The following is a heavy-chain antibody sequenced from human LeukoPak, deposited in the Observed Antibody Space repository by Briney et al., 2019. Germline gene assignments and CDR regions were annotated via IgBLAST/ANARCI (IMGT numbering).Heavy chain of an antibody. D-gene: IGHD2-2*01. Sequence: PGGSLRLSCAASGFTFSGYWMHWVRQAPGKRLVWVSRINTDGSSTTYADSVKGRFTISRDNAKNTLYLQMNSLRVEDTAVYHCVRRHPPPSTSPTSYGMDVWGQGTTVTVSS. CDR1: GFTFSGYW. J-gene: IGHJ6*02. CDR2: INTDGSST. V-gene: IGHV3-74*01. CDR3: VRRHPPPSTSPTSYGMDV.